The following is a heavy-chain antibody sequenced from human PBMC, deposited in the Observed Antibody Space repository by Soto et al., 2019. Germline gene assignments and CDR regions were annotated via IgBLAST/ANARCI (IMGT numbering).Heavy chain of an antibody. D-gene: IGHD1-7*01. CDR2: IIPIFGTS. CDR3: ASGRAHWNYGGSLDY. V-gene: IGHV1-69*01. CDR1: GCPFSSCA. Sequence: SVNVSCKASGCPFSSCAISWVRQARVHGLEWMGGIIPIFGTSNYAQKFQGRVTITADESTSTAYMELSSLRSEDTAVYDCASGRAHWNYGGSLDYWGQGTLVAFSS. J-gene: IGHJ4*02.